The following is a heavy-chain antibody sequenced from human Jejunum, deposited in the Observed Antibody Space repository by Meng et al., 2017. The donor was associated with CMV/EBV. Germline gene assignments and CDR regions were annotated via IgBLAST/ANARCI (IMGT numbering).Heavy chain of an antibody. V-gene: IGHV3-30*03. CDR2: ISSDGSQK. CDR3: ARRLDLVWEGYNWFDP. Sequence: TFGSYGVHWVRQAPGKGLEWVALISSDGSQKEYVDSVKGRFTISRDNSNNTVSLEMNSLRLEDTAVYYCARRLDLVWEGYNWFDPWGQGTLVTVSS. D-gene: IGHD3-16*01. J-gene: IGHJ5*02. CDR1: TFGSYG.